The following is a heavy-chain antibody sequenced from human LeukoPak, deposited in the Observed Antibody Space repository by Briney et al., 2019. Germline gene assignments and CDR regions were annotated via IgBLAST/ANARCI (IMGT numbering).Heavy chain of an antibody. V-gene: IGHV3-53*01. Sequence: GGSLRLSCAASGFTVSNNYMTWVRQAPGKGLEWVALIYSVGTTFYADSVKGRFTVSRDHSKNTLYLQMNSLRAEDTAVYYCARGPLGSRGFDPWGQGTLVTVSS. CDR3: ARGPLGSRGFDP. D-gene: IGHD7-27*01. CDR1: GFTVSNNY. J-gene: IGHJ5*02. CDR2: IYSVGTT.